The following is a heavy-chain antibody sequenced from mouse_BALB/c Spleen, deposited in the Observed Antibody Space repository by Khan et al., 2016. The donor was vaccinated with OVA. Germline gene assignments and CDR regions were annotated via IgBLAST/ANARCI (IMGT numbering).Heavy chain of an antibody. CDR1: GYTFTTYT. V-gene: IGHV1-4*01. D-gene: IGHD2-14*01. Sequence: QVQLKQSGAELARPGASVKMSCKASGYTFTTYTMHWVKQRPGQGLEWIGYINPSNGYTNYNQKFKDKSTLTADKSSSTAYMQLCSLTSDYSAVYYGAREGAYYRADGWFSYWGQGTLVTVSA. CDR2: INPSNGYT. J-gene: IGHJ3*01. CDR3: AREGAYYRADGWFSY.